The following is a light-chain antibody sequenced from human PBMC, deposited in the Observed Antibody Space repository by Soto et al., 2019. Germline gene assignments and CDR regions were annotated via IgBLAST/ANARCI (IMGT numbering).Light chain of an antibody. CDR3: QQYYTWRSIT. CDR2: GAS. Sequence: EIVMTQSPVTLSVSPGERATLSCRASQSVTNSYLAWYQQKPGQAPRLLIFGASTRAAGIPARFSGSGSGTEFTLTISSLQSEDFAVYYCQQYYTWRSITFGQGTRLEIK. V-gene: IGKV3-15*01. CDR1: QSVTNSY. J-gene: IGKJ5*01.